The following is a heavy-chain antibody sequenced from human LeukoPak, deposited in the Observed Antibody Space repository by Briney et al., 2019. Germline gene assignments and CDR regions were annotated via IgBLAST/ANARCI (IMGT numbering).Heavy chain of an antibody. J-gene: IGHJ4*01. CDR3: TTEPYASGGYPYYFDY. D-gene: IGHD3-10*01. CDR1: EFTFTNAW. Sequence: GGSLRLSCAASEFTFTNAWMSWVRQAPGKGLEWVGRIKSKTDGGTTDYAAPVKGRFTISSDDSKTTLYLQMNSLKIEDTAVYYCTTEPYASGGYPYYFDYWGHGTLVTVSS. CDR2: IKSKTDGGTT. V-gene: IGHV3-15*01.